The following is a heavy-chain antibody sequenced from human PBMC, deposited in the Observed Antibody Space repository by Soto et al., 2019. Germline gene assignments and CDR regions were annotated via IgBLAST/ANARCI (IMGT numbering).Heavy chain of an antibody. CDR2: ISYDGSNK. J-gene: IGHJ6*02. V-gene: IGHV3-30-3*01. CDR1: GFTFSSYA. CDR3: ARDNVVVVAANYYGMDV. Sequence: QVQLVESGGGVVQPGRSLRLSCAASGFTFSSYAMHWVRQAPGKGLEWVAVISYDGSNKYYADSVKGRFTISRDNSKNTLYLQMNSLRAEDTAVYYCARDNVVVVAANYYGMDVWGQGTTVRLL. D-gene: IGHD2-15*01.